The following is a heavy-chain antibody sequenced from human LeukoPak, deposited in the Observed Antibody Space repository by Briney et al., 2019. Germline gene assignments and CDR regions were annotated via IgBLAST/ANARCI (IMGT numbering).Heavy chain of an antibody. CDR3: ARLLGDY. J-gene: IGHJ4*02. V-gene: IGHV4-59*11. CDR2: INYSGST. D-gene: IGHD3-16*01. CDR1: GASISSHY. Sequence: PSETLSLTCTVSGASISSHYWSWIRQPPGKGLEWIGYINYSGSTNYNPSLKSRVTISVDMFKNQFSLKLSSVTAADTAVYYCARLLGDYWGQGTLVTVSS.